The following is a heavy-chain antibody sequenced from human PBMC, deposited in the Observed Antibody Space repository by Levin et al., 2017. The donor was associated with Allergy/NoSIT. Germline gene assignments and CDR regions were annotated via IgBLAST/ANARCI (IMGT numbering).Heavy chain of an antibody. CDR3: ARNYDYIWGSYSWFDP. V-gene: IGHV3-11*01. J-gene: IGHJ5*02. Sequence: PGGSLRLSCAASGFTFSDYYMSWIRQAPGKGLEWVSYISSSGSTIYYADSVKGRFTISRDNAKNSLYLQMNSLRAEDTAVYYCARNYDYIWGSYSWFDPWGQGTLVTVSS. D-gene: IGHD3-16*01. CDR1: GFTFSDYY. CDR2: ISSSGSTI.